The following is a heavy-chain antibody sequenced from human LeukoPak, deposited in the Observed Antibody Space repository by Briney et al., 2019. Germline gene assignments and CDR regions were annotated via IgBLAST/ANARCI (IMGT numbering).Heavy chain of an antibody. D-gene: IGHD3-16*02. CDR1: GYTFTSYG. V-gene: IGHV1-18*01. J-gene: IGHJ4*02. Sequence: GASVKVSCMASGYTFTSYGISWVRQAPGQGLEWMGWISAYNGNTNYAQKLQGRVTMTTDTSTSTAYMELRSLRSDDTAVYYCARDSLGDYVWGSYRHDFDYWGQGTLVTVSS. CDR3: ARDSLGDYVWGSYRHDFDY. CDR2: ISAYNGNT.